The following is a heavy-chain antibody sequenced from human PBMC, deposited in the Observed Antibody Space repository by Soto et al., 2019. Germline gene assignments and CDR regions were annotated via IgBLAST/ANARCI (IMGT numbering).Heavy chain of an antibody. CDR1: GYRFTSYW. CDR2: IYPGDSDT. CDR3: ARNRSFTLGFYYDGMDV. V-gene: IGHV5-51*01. D-gene: IGHD3-16*02. Sequence: ESLGASCQASGYRFTSYWIVWVRQMPGKDLEWMGIIYPGDSDTRYSPSFQGQVTISADKSLRTAYLQWTSLKASDTALYYCARNRSFTLGFYYDGMDVWGEGTTVTVSS. J-gene: IGHJ6*04.